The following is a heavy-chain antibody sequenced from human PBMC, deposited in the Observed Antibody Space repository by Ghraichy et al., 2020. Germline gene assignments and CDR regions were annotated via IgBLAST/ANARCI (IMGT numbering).Heavy chain of an antibody. CDR3: ARLVIGGTVAFDI. Sequence: ASVKVSYKTSHNAFASSAIHWVRQAPGQGLEWMGWISGYNGNTYYADSLQGRVVMTTDTSTATAFMELRSLKPDDTALYFCARLVIGGTVAFDIWGRGTTVIVST. J-gene: IGHJ3*02. D-gene: IGHD4-23*01. CDR2: ISGYNGNT. V-gene: IGHV1-18*04. CDR1: HNAFASSA.